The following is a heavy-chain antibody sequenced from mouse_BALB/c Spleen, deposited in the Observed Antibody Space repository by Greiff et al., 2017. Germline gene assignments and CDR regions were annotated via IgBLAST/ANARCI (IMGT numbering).Heavy chain of an antibody. J-gene: IGHJ2*01. D-gene: IGHD2-4*01. CDR1: GFTFSSYA. CDR3: ARLITTGFDY. V-gene: IGHV5-9-4*01. CDR2: ISSGGSYT. Sequence: EVHLVESGGGLVKPGGSLKLSCAASGFTFSSYAMSWVRQSPEKRLEWVAEISSGGSYTYYPDTVTGRFTISRDNAKNTLYLEMSSLRSEDTAMYYCARLITTGFDYWGQGTTLTVSS.